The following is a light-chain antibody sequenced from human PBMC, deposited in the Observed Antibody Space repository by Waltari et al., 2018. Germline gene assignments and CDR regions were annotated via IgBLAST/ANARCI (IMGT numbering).Light chain of an antibody. CDR1: QSLSYSSSYKNY. V-gene: IGKV4-1*01. Sequence: DIVMNQSPDSLAVSLGERATINCRSSQSLSYSSSYKNYLAWYQLKPGQPPRLLIYWASTRESGFPARFSGSGSGTDFTLTINGLQAEDVAVYYCQQYYGTPRTFGQGTKVEIK. CDR3: QQYYGTPRT. CDR2: WAS. J-gene: IGKJ1*01.